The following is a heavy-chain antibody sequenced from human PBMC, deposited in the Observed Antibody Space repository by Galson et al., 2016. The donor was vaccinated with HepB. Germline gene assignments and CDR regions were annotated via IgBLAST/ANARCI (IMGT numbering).Heavy chain of an antibody. CDR2: IYSGGSR. D-gene: IGHD3-10*01. CDR1: GLTVSANY. CDR3: AKDLSRGSGSYYSRYYYYGVDV. V-gene: IGHV3-53*05. Sequence: SLRLSCAASGLTVSANYMRWVRQAPGKGLEWVSVIYSGGSRYYADFVEGRFTISRDNAKTSLYLQMNSLRPEDTALYYCAKDLSRGSGSYYSRYYYYGVDVWGRGTTVTVSS. J-gene: IGHJ6*02.